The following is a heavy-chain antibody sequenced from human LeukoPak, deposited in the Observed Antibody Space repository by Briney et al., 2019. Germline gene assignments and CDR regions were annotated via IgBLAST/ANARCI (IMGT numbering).Heavy chain of an antibody. D-gene: IGHD2-15*01. CDR3: ARLAVAEDDY. J-gene: IGHJ4*02. CDR1: GFTFSSYS. Sequence: GGSLRLSCAASGFTFSSYSMNWVRQAPGKGLEWVSSISSSSSYIYYADSVKGRFTISRDNAKNSLYLQMDSLRAEDTAVYYCARLAVAEDDYWGQGTLVTVSS. V-gene: IGHV3-21*01. CDR2: ISSSSSYI.